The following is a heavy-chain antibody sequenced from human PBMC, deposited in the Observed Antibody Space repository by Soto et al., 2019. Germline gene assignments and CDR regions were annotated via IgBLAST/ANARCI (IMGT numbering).Heavy chain of an antibody. CDR1: GGSISSSSYY. D-gene: IGHD3-10*01. CDR2: IYYSGST. J-gene: IGHJ5*02. CDR3: ARFLWFGDDRWFDP. V-gene: IGHV4-39*01. Sequence: PSETLSLTCTVSGGSISSSSYYWGWIRQPPGKGLEWIGSIYYSGSTYYNPSLKSRVTISVDTSKNQFSLKLSSVTAADTAVYYCARFLWFGDDRWFDPWGQGTLVTVSS.